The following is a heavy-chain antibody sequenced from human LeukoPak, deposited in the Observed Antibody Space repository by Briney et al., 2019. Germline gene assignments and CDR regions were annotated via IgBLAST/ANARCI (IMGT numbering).Heavy chain of an antibody. CDR1: GGSFSGYY. Sequence: SATLYLTCAVYGGSFSGYYWSWIRQPPGKGLEWIGEINHSGSTNYNPSLKSRVTISVDTSKNQFSLKLSSVTAADTAVYYCARRPKPYYYYGMDVWGQGTTVTVSS. CDR3: ARRPKPYYYYGMDV. V-gene: IGHV4-34*01. J-gene: IGHJ6*02. CDR2: INHSGST.